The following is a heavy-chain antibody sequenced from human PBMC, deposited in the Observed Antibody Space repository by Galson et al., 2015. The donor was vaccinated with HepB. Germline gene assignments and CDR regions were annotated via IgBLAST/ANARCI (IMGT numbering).Heavy chain of an antibody. V-gene: IGHV1-18*01. CDR3: ARDIRGLGTGEHGGFDI. J-gene: IGHJ3*02. CDR2: ISVYNGRT. Sequence: SVKVSCKASGYTFTNYGINWVRQAPGQGLEWMGWISVYNGRTNYPQKFQGRVTMATDTSTSTAYMELWSLRSDDTAVYYCARDIRGLGTGEHGGFDIWGQGTMVTVSS. CDR1: GYTFTNYG. D-gene: IGHD1-1*01.